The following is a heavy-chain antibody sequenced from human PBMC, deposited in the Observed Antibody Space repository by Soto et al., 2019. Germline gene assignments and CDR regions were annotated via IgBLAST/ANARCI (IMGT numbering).Heavy chain of an antibody. Sequence: GESLKISCKGSGYSFISYWIGWVRQMPGKGLEWMGIIYPGDSDTRYSPSFQGQVTTSADKSITTAYLQWSSLKASETAMYYCARTRYSSQHYFDYWGQGTLLTVSS. D-gene: IGHD6-13*01. CDR2: IYPGDSDT. CDR1: GYSFISYW. J-gene: IGHJ4*02. CDR3: ARTRYSSQHYFDY. V-gene: IGHV5-51*01.